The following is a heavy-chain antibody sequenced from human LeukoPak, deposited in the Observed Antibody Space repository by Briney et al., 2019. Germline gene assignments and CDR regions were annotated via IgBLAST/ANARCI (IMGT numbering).Heavy chain of an antibody. D-gene: IGHD1-1*01. J-gene: IGHJ5*01. CDR1: GFTFSSYS. V-gene: IGHV3-48*02. Sequence: GGSLRLSGAASGFTFSSYSMNWVRQAPGKGLEWVSYISSSGSTIYYADSVKGRLTISRDNAKNSLYLQLSSLRDEDTAVYYCARDCRLNCARQPGFDSWGQGTLVTVS. CDR3: ARDCRLNCARQPGFDS. CDR2: ISSSGSTI.